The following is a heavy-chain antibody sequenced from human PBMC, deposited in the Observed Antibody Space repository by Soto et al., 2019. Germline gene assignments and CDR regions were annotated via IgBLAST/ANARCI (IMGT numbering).Heavy chain of an antibody. CDR3: AKDLVGVITGTTTWAYYFDY. CDR2: ISGSGGST. D-gene: IGHD1-20*01. V-gene: IGHV3-23*01. CDR1: GFTFSSYA. J-gene: IGHJ4*02. Sequence: PGGSLRLSCAASGFTFSSYAMSWVRQAPGKGLEWGSAISGSGGSTYYADSVKGRFTISRDNSKNTLYLQMNSLRAEDTAVYYSAKDLVGVITGTTTWAYYFDYWGQGTLVTVSS.